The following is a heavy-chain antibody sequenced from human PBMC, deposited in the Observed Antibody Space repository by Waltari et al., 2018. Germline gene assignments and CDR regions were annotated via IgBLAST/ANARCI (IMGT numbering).Heavy chain of an antibody. CDR1: GFTFADYA. J-gene: IGHJ5*02. V-gene: IGHV3-9*01. Sequence: EVQLVESGGDLVQPGRSLRVSCAASGFTFADYAIHWVRQAPGRGLEWVSGISWNSGRIGYVDSVKGRFTISRDSAKNSLYLQMNSLRAEDTALYYCAKDRAYSSSSLWFDPWGQGTLVTVSS. CDR2: ISWNSGRI. D-gene: IGHD6-6*01. CDR3: AKDRAYSSSSLWFDP.